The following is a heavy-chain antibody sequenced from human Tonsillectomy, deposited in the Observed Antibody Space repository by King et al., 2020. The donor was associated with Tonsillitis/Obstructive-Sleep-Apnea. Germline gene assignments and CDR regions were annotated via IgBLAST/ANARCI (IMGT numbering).Heavy chain of an antibody. CDR2: IYYSGST. CDR1: GVSISSGGYY. Sequence: QLQLQESGPGLVKPSQTLSLTCTVSGVSISSGGYYWSWIRQHPGEGLEWIGYIYYSGSTYYNPSLRSQVTISVDTSKNQFSLKLNSVTAADTAVYYCASTRGDPNDAFDIWGQGTMVTVSS. J-gene: IGHJ3*02. CDR3: ASTRGDPNDAFDI. V-gene: IGHV4-31*01. D-gene: IGHD3-16*01.